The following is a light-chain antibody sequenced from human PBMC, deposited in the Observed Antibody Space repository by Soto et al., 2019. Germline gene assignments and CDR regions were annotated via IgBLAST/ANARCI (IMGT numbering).Light chain of an antibody. V-gene: IGKV1-9*01. CDR2: AAS. CDR1: QGISSY. CDR3: QQLNT. J-gene: IGKJ3*01. Sequence: DIQLTQSPSFLSASVGDRVTITCRASQGISSYLAWYQQKPGKAPKLLIYAASSLQSGVPSRFSGSGSGTKFPLTISSLQPEDFATYYCQQLNTFGPGTKVDIK.